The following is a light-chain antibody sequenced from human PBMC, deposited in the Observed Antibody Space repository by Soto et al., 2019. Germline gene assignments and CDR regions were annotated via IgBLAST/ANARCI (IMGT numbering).Light chain of an antibody. CDR2: EIS. Sequence: EIVMTQSPFSSPVTLGQPASISCRSSQSLVHSDGNTYLSWLHQRPGQPPRLLIYEISNRFSGVPGRFSGSGAGTNFTLRISRGEPEDVAVYYCLQTTHFPWTFGQGTMVDIK. V-gene: IGKV2-24*01. CDR1: QSLVHSDGNTY. CDR3: LQTTHFPWT. J-gene: IGKJ1*01.